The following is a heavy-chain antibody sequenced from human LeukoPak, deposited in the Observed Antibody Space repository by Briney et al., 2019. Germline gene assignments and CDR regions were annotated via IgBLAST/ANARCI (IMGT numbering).Heavy chain of an antibody. V-gene: IGHV1-2*02. CDR3: ARVGSRRGILRFLEWLLYPFDY. CDR1: GYTFTGYY. CDR2: INPNSGGT. Sequence: GASVKVSCKASGYTFTGYYMHWVRQAPGQGLEWMGWINPNSGGTNYAQKFQGRVTMTTDTSTSTAYMELRSLRSDDTAVYYCARVGSRRGILRFLEWLLYPFDYWGQGTLVTVSS. D-gene: IGHD3-3*01. J-gene: IGHJ4*02.